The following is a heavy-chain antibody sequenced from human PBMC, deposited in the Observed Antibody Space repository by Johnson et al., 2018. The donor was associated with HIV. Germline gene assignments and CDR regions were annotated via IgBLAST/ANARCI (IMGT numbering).Heavy chain of an antibody. D-gene: IGHD4-17*01. CDR2: IRYDGSEK. CDR3: ARDGTTGPSGDAYDI. J-gene: IGHJ3*02. Sequence: QVQLVESGGGVVQPGGSLRLSCAASRFTFSSYGMHWVRQAPGKGLEWVTFIRYDGSEKYFADSVKGRFTISRDNSKNTLYLQMSSLRLEDMAVYYCARDGTTGPSGDAYDIWGQGTKVTVSS. CDR1: RFTFSSYG. V-gene: IGHV3-30*02.